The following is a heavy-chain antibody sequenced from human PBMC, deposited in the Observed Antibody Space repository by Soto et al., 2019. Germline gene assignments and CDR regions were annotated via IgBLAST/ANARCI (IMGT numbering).Heavy chain of an antibody. CDR1: GYTFTGYY. D-gene: IGHD3-9*01. Sequence: EASVKVSCKASGYTFTGYYMHWVRQAPGQGLEWMGWINPNSGGTNYAQKFQGWVTMTRDTSISTAYMELSRLRSDDTAVYYCVVEGYDILTGYYFDYWGQGTLVTVSS. CDR3: VVEGYDILTGYYFDY. CDR2: INPNSGGT. V-gene: IGHV1-2*04. J-gene: IGHJ4*02.